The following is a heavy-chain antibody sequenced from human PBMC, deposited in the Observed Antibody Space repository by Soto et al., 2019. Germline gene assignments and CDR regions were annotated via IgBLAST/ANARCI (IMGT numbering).Heavy chain of an antibody. CDR3: AKDLPSGAIAGMDV. D-gene: IGHD2-21*01. Sequence: GGSLRLSCAASGFTFSSYGMHWVRQAPGKGLEWVAVISYDGSNKYYADSVKGRFTISRDNSKNTLYLQMNSLRAEDTAVYYCAKDLPSGAIAGMDVWGQGTTVTVSS. J-gene: IGHJ6*02. V-gene: IGHV3-30*18. CDR2: ISYDGSNK. CDR1: GFTFSSYG.